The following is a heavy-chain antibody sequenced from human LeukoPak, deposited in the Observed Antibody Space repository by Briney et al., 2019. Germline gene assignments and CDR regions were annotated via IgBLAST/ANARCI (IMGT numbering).Heavy chain of an antibody. J-gene: IGHJ5*02. CDR3: ARDLGYGALDP. V-gene: IGHV3-7*01. CDR2: MNPDGSQT. D-gene: IGHD4-17*01. CDR1: GSTFNNYL. Sequence: GGSLRLSCAASGSTFNNYLMSWVRQAPGKGLEWAALMNPDGSQTVYVDSVKGRFTISRDNAENSLYLQMNSLRAEDTAVYYCARDLGYGALDPWGQGTLVAVPS.